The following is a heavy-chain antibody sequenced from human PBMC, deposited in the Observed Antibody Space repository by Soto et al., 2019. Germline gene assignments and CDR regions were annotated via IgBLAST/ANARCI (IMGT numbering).Heavy chain of an antibody. J-gene: IGHJ4*02. D-gene: IGHD5-18*01. Sequence: ASVKVSCKASGYTFTGYYMHWVRQAPGQGLEWMGWINPNSGGTNYAQPFQGRVTMTTDTSISTAYMELSRLRSDDTAEYYGARERGYSYGYPPLFDYWGQGTLVTVSS. CDR2: INPNSGGT. V-gene: IGHV1-2*02. CDR3: ARERGYSYGYPPLFDY. CDR1: GYTFTGYY.